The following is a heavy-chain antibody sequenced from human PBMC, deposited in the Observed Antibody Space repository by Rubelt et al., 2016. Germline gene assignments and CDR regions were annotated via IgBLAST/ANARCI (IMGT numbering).Heavy chain of an antibody. CDR2: IHPSGST. CDR3: ARGWRWLSFSNYGMDV. V-gene: IGHV4-34*01. CDR1: GGSFSGYS. D-gene: IGHD6-19*01. Sequence: QVQLQQWGAGLLKPSETLSLTCAVYGGSFSGYSCTWIRQPPGKGLEWIGEIHPSGSTKYNPSPKSRVTISTDTSKNQFALNLNAVTAADTAVYYCARGWRWLSFSNYGMDVWGQGTTVTVSS. J-gene: IGHJ6*02.